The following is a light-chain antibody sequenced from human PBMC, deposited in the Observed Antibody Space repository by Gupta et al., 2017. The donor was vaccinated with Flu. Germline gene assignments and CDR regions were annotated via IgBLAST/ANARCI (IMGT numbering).Light chain of an antibody. V-gene: IGLV2-11*03. CDR1: GYNY. CDR3: CSYAGRSTPIV. CDR2: GVT. J-gene: IGLJ1*01. Sequence: GAPGKSVTSSCPDGYNYVSWYQQHPGKAPKLMIYGVTDRPSGVPDRFSGSKSGNTASLTISGLQTEDEADYYCCSYAGRSTPIVFGTGTKVTVL.